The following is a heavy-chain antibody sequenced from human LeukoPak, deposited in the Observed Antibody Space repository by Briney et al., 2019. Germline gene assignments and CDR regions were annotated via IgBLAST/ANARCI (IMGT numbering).Heavy chain of an antibody. CDR2: ISGSGGST. D-gene: IGHD3-16*02. Sequence: LPGGSLRLSCAASGFTFSSYAMSWVRQAPGKGLEWVSAISGSGGSTYYADSVKGRFTISRDNSKNTLYLQMNSLRAEDTAVYYCASGDYVWGSYRYWFDYWGQGTLVTVSP. V-gene: IGHV3-23*01. J-gene: IGHJ4*02. CDR1: GFTFSSYA. CDR3: ASGDYVWGSYRYWFDY.